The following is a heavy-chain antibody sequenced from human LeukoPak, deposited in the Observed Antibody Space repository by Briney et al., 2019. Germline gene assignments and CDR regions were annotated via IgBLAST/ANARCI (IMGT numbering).Heavy chain of an antibody. CDR1: GFTFSDCY. CDR3: ARDLPDRRGSFDY. CDR2: ISSSSSYT. V-gene: IGHV3-11*06. Sequence: PGGSLRLSCAASGFTFSDCYMSWIRQAPGKGLEWVSYISSSSSYTNYADSVKGRFTISRDSAKNSLYLQMNSLRAEDTAVYYCARDLPDRRGSFDYWGQGTLVTVSS. J-gene: IGHJ4*02. D-gene: IGHD5-12*01.